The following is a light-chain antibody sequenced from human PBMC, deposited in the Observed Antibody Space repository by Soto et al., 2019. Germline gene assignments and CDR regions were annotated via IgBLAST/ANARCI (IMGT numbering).Light chain of an antibody. V-gene: IGKV3D-15*01. CDR3: QQFRNWPWT. Sequence: IVLTQSPATLSLPSGERATLSCRASQSVSSYLAWYQQKPGQAPRLLIHGASTRATGVPARISGSGSGTEFTLTISSLQSEDFAVYYCQQFRNWPWTFGQGTKVDIK. J-gene: IGKJ1*01. CDR1: QSVSSY. CDR2: GAS.